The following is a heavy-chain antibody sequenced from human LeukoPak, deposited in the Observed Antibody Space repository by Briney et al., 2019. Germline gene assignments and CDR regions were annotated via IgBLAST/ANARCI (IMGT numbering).Heavy chain of an antibody. V-gene: IGHV3-48*03. D-gene: IGHD6-19*01. J-gene: IGHJ4*02. CDR2: IGSSGTTI. CDR3: ALLAVASDFDY. CDR1: GFTFSAYN. Sequence: PGGSLRLSCAASGFTFSAYNMNRVRQAPGKGLEWVSNIGSSGTTIYYADSVKGRFSISRDNAKSSLYLQMNSLRVEDTAVYYCALLAVASDFDYWGQGALVIVSS.